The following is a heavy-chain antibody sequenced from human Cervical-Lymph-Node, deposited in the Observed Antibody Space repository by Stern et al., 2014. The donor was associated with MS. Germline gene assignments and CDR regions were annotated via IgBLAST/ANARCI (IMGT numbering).Heavy chain of an antibody. J-gene: IGHJ4*02. CDR3: AKHSSSWSTFDY. CDR2: IWYDGSEK. V-gene: IGHV3-33*06. Sequence: VQLEESGGGVVQPGRSLRLSCAASGFSFSSYGMQWVRQAPGKGLEWVALIWYDGSEKNYADSVKGRFTISRDNSKNTLYLQMNSLRAEDTAVYYCAKHSSSWSTFDYWGQGTLVTVSS. CDR1: GFSFSSYG. D-gene: IGHD6-13*01.